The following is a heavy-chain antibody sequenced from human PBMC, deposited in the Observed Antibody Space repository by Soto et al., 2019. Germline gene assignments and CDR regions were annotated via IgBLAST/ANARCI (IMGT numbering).Heavy chain of an antibody. J-gene: IGHJ4*02. Sequence: SETLSLTCTVSGGSISSYYWSWIRQPPGKGLEWIRYIYYSGSTNYNPSLKSRVTISVDTSKNQFSLKLSSVTAADTAVYYCARAPDSGSYYGDFDYWGQGTLVTVSS. CDR2: IYYSGST. V-gene: IGHV4-59*01. CDR3: ARAPDSGSYYGDFDY. CDR1: GGSISSYY. D-gene: IGHD1-26*01.